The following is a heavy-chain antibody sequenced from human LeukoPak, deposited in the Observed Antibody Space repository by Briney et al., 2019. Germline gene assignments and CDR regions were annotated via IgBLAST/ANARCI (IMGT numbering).Heavy chain of an antibody. CDR3: ARGSNDSIDY. Sequence: SETLSLTCTVSGGSISSSSYYWGWIRQPPGKGLEWIGSIYYSGSTYYNPSLKSRVTISVDTSKNQFSLKLSSVTAADTAVYYCARGSNDSIDYWGQRTLVTVSS. D-gene: IGHD3-22*01. CDR2: IYYSGST. V-gene: IGHV4-39*01. J-gene: IGHJ4*02. CDR1: GGSISSSSYY.